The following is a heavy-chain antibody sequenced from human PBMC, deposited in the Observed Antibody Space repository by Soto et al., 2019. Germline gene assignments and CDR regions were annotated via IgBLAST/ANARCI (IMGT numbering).Heavy chain of an antibody. Sequence: EVQLVESGGGLVQPGGSLRLSCAASGFGFNGYDMHWVRQAPGKNLEWVAAISTAGDTYYLGYVKGRFTISREDAKNSLSLQMNSLRVGDTAVYYCARGGDRFDGMHVWGQGTTVTVSS. V-gene: IGHV3-13*01. J-gene: IGHJ6*02. CDR3: ARGGDRFDGMHV. CDR1: GFGFNGYD. CDR2: ISTAGDT. D-gene: IGHD3-16*01.